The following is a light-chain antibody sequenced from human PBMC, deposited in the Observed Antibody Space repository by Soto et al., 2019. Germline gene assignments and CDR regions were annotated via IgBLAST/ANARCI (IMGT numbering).Light chain of an antibody. J-gene: IGKJ4*01. CDR1: QSISSN. V-gene: IGKV3-15*01. Sequence: EIVMTQSPATLSVSPGEGATLSCRASQSISSNLAWYQQKPGQAPKLLIYGASTRATSFPARFSGSGSGTEFTLTISILQSEDFAVYYCQQYTDWPLTFGGGTKV. CDR2: GAS. CDR3: QQYTDWPLT.